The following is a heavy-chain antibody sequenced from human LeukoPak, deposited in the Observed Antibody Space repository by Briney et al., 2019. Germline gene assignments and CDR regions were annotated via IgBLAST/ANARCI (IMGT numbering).Heavy chain of an antibody. Sequence: PGGSLRLSCAASGFTVNSNYMSWVRQAPGKGLGWVSVIYSGGSRHYADSVKGRFAISRDISKNTLFLQMNSLRDEDTAVYYCARYCSGGTCYSGMDVWGQGTSVTVSS. CDR3: ARYCSGGTCYSGMDV. V-gene: IGHV3-66*01. CDR2: IYSGGSR. D-gene: IGHD2-15*01. J-gene: IGHJ6*02. CDR1: GFTVNSNY.